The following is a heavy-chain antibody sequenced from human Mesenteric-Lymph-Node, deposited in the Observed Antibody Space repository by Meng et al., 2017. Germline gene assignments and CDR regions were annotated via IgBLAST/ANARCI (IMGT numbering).Heavy chain of an antibody. CDR3: ARESVYGSVYYPYGY. V-gene: IGHV3-33*01. Sequence: GESLKISCAASGFTFTTYGIHWVRQAPGKGLEWVGVIWYDGTRESYADSVKGRFTISRDNSKNTVYLQVNSLRAEDTAFYFCARESVYGSVYYPYGYWGQGALVTVSS. CDR1: GFTFTTYG. CDR2: IWYDGTRE. D-gene: IGHD3-10*01. J-gene: IGHJ4*02.